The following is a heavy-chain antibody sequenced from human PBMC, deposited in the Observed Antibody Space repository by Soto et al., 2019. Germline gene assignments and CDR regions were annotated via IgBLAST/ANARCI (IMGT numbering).Heavy chain of an antibody. CDR3: ARDPAAAGTFDY. CDR1: SGSVNSSNW. V-gene: IGHV4-4*02. CDR2: IYHGGSA. Sequence: QVQLRESGPGLVKPSGTLFLTCAVSSGSVNSSNWWSWVRQPPGKGLEWIGEIYHGGSANYNPSLRSRVTMSVDKSKNQVFLQLSSVTAADTAVYYCARDPAAAGTFDYGGQGTLVTVSS. J-gene: IGHJ4*02. D-gene: IGHD6-13*01.